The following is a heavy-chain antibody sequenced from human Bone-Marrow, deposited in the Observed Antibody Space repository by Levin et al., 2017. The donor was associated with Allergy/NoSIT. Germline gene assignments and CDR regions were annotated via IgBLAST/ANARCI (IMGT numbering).Heavy chain of an antibody. D-gene: IGHD6-13*01. J-gene: IGHJ4*02. Sequence: GGSLRLSCAASGFTFNLAWMSWVRQAPGKGLEWVGRIRSINDGGTTDYAAPVKGRFTISRDDSKNTVYLQMNSLKTEDTAVYFCTADASSWYEGEYYFDSWGQGTLVTVSS. CDR3: TADASSWYEGEYYFDS. CDR2: IRSINDGGTT. CDR1: GFTFNLAW. V-gene: IGHV3-15*01.